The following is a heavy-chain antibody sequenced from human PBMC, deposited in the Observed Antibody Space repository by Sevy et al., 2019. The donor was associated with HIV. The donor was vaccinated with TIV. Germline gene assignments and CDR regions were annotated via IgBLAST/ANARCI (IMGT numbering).Heavy chain of an antibody. J-gene: IGHJ3*02. CDR2: ISYDGSNK. CDR3: ARGNGFGAFDI. Sequence: GGSLRLSCAASGFTFSSYAMHWVRQAPGKGLEWVAVISYDGSNKYYADSVKGRFTISRDNSKNTLYLQMNSLRAEDTAVYYCARGNGFGAFDIWGQGTMVTVSS. CDR1: GFTFSSYA. D-gene: IGHD3-10*01. V-gene: IGHV3-30-3*01.